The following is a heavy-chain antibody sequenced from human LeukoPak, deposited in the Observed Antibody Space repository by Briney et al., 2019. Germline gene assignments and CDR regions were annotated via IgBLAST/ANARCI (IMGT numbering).Heavy chain of an antibody. J-gene: IGHJ4*02. CDR2: INGYGSST. D-gene: IGHD5-18*01. CDR3: ARDAPGNTALDY. V-gene: IGHV3-74*01. Sequence: GGSLRLSCAASGFTFVSYWMHWVRQAPGKGLVWVSRINGYGSSTDFADSVKGRFTISRDNAKNTLYLQMNSLRAEDTAVYYCARDAPGNTALDYWGQGTQVTVSS. CDR1: GFTFVSYW.